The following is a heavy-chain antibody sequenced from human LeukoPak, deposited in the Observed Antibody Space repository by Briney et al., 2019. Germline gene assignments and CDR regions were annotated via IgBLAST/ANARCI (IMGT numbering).Heavy chain of an antibody. CDR2: IIPILGIA. CDR1: GGTFSSYA. V-gene: IGHV1-69*04. J-gene: IGHJ4*02. Sequence: ASVKVSCKASGGTFSSYAISWVRQAPGQGLEWMGRIIPILGIANYAQKFQGRVTITADKSTSTAYMELSSLRSEDTAVYYCARDAPRGYALDYWGQGTLVTVSS. D-gene: IGHD5-18*01. CDR3: ARDAPRGYALDY.